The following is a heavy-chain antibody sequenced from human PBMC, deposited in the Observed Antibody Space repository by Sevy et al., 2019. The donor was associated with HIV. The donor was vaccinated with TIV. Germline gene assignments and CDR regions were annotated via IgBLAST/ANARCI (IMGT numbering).Heavy chain of an antibody. CDR1: GFTFSSYA. Sequence: GGFLRLSCAASGFTFSSYAMHWVRQAPGKGLEWVAVISYDGSNKYYADSVKGRFTISRDNSKNTLYLQMNSLRAEDTAVYYCARAEMATMPNAFDIWGQGTMVTVSS. V-gene: IGHV3-30-3*01. CDR2: ISYDGSNK. D-gene: IGHD5-12*01. J-gene: IGHJ3*02. CDR3: ARAEMATMPNAFDI.